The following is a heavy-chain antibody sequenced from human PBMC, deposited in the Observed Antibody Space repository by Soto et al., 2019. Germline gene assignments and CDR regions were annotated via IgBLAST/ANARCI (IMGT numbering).Heavy chain of an antibody. V-gene: IGHV4-4*02. Sequence: QVQLQESGPGLMQPSGTLSLTCAVSGGSISDNWWGWVRQPPGKGLEWIGEIYHTGNRHYNASLEGRVTISVDKSKNHFSLNLNSVTAAGPAVYYCARHIAVSGTRGFDYWGQGILVTVSS. J-gene: IGHJ4*02. CDR3: ARHIAVSGTRGFDY. D-gene: IGHD6-19*01. CDR1: GGSISDNW. CDR2: IYHTGNR.